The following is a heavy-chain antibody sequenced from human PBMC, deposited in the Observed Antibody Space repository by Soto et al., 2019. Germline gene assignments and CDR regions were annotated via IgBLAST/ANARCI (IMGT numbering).Heavy chain of an antibody. J-gene: IGHJ4*02. Sequence: PGGSVRLSCAASGFTFSSYSMSWVRQAPGKGLEWVSGFRTSGDGGTTHYADSVKGRFTITRDNSKNMLFLQMNSLRDEDTAIYYCAKKVNSGPGSQYFDYWGQGTLVTVSS. CDR1: GFTFSSYS. V-gene: IGHV3-23*01. D-gene: IGHD3-10*01. CDR2: FRTSGDGGTT. CDR3: AKKVNSGPGSQYFDY.